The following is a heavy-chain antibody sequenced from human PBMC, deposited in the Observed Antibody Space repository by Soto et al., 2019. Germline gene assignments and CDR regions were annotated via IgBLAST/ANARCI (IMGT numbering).Heavy chain of an antibody. J-gene: IGHJ6*03. V-gene: IGHV3-33*01. D-gene: IGHD3-3*01. CDR3: ARDGEGIWNGYYIYDYMEV. CDR1: GFTFSSYG. Sequence: QVQLVESGGGVVQPGRSLRLSCAASGFTFSSYGMHWVRQAPGKGLEWVAVIWYDGSNKYYADSVKGRFTISRDNSKNTLYLQMNSLRAEDTAVYYCARDGEGIWNGYYIYDYMEVWGKVPTVTVSS. CDR2: IWYDGSNK.